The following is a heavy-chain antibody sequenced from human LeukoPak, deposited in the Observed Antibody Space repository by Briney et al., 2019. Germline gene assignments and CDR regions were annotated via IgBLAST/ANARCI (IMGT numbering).Heavy chain of an antibody. J-gene: IGHJ5*02. CDR3: ARGGGAYCGGDCYRNWFDP. CDR1: GGTFSSYA. CDR2: IIPIFGTA. Sequence: GASVKVSCKASGGTFSSYAISWVRQAPGQGLEWMGGIIPIFGTANYAQKFQGRVTITTDESTSTAYMELSSLRPEDTAVYYCARGGGAYCGGDCYRNWFDPWGQGTLVTVSS. V-gene: IGHV1-69*05. D-gene: IGHD2-21*02.